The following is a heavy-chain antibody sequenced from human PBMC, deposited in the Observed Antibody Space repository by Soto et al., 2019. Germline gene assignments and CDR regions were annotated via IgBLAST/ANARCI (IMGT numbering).Heavy chain of an antibody. CDR3: ARLGIPYNSGSGDSFYYYYNYMDV. CDR1: GYTFTNYA. D-gene: IGHD3-10*01. J-gene: IGHJ6*03. Sequence: QAQLVQSGAEVKKPGASVKVSCKASGYTFTNYAVHWLRQAPGQGLEWMGWLNAGNGDTKYSPTFQARVTISRDTTASIAYMDLSSLRSEDTAVYYCARLGIPYNSGSGDSFYYYYNYMDVWGKGTTVTVSS. CDR2: LNAGNGDT. V-gene: IGHV1-3*01.